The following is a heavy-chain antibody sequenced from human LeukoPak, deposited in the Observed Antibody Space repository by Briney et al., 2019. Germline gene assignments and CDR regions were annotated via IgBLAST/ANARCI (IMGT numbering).Heavy chain of an antibody. D-gene: IGHD7-27*01. CDR2: INHSGST. CDR1: GGSFSGYY. CDR3: ARGLNWGSPYFDY. J-gene: IGHJ4*02. Sequence: PSETLSLTCAVYGGSFSGYYWSWIRQPPGKGLEWIGEINHSGSTNYNPSLKSRVTISVDTSKNQFSLKLSSVTAADTAVYYCARGLNWGSPYFDYWGQGTLVTVSS. V-gene: IGHV4-34*01.